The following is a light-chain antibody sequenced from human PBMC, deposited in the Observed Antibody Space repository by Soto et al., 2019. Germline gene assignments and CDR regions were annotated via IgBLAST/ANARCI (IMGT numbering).Light chain of an antibody. CDR2: EVN. Sequence: QCSPTLPAHVSGSRGQSFTISCTGPLSDIVDSNFISWYQHSPGKAPRLLIYEVNNRPSGVSKRFSGSKAGNTASLTISGLLDDDEADYFCASFRSGTILVFGSGTKVTVL. CDR3: ASFRSGTILV. CDR1: LSDIVDSNF. V-gene: IGLV2-14*01. J-gene: IGLJ1*01.